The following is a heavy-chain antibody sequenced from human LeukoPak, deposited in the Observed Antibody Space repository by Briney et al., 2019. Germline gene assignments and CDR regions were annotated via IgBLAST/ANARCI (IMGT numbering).Heavy chain of an antibody. J-gene: IGHJ4*02. Sequence: SETLSLTCTVSGGSISSYYWNWIRQPPGKGLEWIGYINYSGSTNYNPSLKSRVTISADTSKNQFSLKLSSVTAADTAVYYCARAPHFFDISGSRYYFDYWGQGTLVTVSS. CDR2: INYSGST. D-gene: IGHD3-22*01. CDR3: ARAPHFFDISGSRYYFDY. CDR1: GGSISSYY. V-gene: IGHV4-59*12.